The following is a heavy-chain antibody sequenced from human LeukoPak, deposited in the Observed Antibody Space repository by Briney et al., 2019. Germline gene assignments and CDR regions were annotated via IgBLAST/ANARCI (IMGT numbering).Heavy chain of an antibody. CDR2: ISGSGGST. Sequence: GGSLRLSCAASGFTFSNFAMNWVRQAPGKGLEWVSTISGSGGSTYYADSVKGRFTISRDNSKNTLYLQMNSLGAEDTAVYYCAKMVHTEQWLVPFDYWGQGTLVTVSS. V-gene: IGHV3-23*01. CDR1: GFTFSNFA. D-gene: IGHD6-19*01. CDR3: AKMVHTEQWLVPFDY. J-gene: IGHJ4*02.